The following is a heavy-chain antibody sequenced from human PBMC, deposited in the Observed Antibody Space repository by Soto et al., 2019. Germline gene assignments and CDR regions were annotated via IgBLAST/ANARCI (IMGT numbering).Heavy chain of an antibody. Sequence: QVQLQQWGAGLLKPSETLSLTCAVYGGFVTSGSYYWSWIRQPPGKGLEWIGAMSHSGGTHFNPSLKSRVTISVDTSKNQFTLKMSSVTAVDTALYYCARVERGTATTVVDAFDIWGPGTMVTVSS. D-gene: IGHD1-1*01. V-gene: IGHV4-34*01. CDR3: ARVERGTATTVVDAFDI. CDR1: GGFVTSGSYY. J-gene: IGHJ3*02. CDR2: MSHSGGT.